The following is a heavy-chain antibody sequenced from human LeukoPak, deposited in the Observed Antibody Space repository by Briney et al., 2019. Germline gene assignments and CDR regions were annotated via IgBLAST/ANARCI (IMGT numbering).Heavy chain of an antibody. CDR2: IYYSGNT. J-gene: IGHJ3*02. Sequence: SQTLSLTCTVSGYSISSGVYYWTWIRQDPGKGLEWIGYIYYSGNTFYNPALKSRATISVDTSKNQFSLTLSSVTAADTAVYYCARVIGDYGDYANAFDIWGQGTMVTVSS. CDR1: GYSISSGVYY. V-gene: IGHV4-31*03. CDR3: ARVIGDYGDYANAFDI. D-gene: IGHD4-17*01.